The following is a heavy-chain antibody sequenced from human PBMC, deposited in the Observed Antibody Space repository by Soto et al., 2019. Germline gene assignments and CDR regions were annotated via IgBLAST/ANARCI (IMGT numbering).Heavy chain of an antibody. CDR2: INHSGST. D-gene: IGHD2-15*01. CDR3: ARGGYCSGGSCYLYRYYYYMDV. CDR1: GGSFSGYY. Sequence: SETLSLTCAVYGGSFSGYYWSWIRQPPGKGLEWIGEINHSGSTNYNPSLKSRVTISVDTSKNQFSLKLSSVTAADTAVYYCARGGYCSGGSCYLYRYYYYMDVWGKGTTVTVSS. J-gene: IGHJ6*03. V-gene: IGHV4-34*01.